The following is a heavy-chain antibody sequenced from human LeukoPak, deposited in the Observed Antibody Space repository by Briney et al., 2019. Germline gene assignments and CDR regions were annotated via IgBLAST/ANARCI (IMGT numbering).Heavy chain of an antibody. CDR1: GYTFTSYD. J-gene: IGHJ4*02. V-gene: IGHV1-8*01. CDR2: MNPNSGNT. D-gene: IGHD6-13*01. CDR3: ARGRGARGQQPNDY. Sequence: ASVTVSCKASGYTFTSYDINWVRQATGQGLEWMGWMNPNSGNTGYAQKFQGRVTMTRNTSISTAYMELSSLRSEDTAVYYCARGRGARGQQPNDYWGQGTLVTVSS.